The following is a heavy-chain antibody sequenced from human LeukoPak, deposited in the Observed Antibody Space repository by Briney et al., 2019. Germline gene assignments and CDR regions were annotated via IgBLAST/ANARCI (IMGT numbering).Heavy chain of an antibody. V-gene: IGHV3-53*01. CDR1: GFAVNTMF. CDR3: ARDEVTSGGGLES. CDR2: IYSGGLT. J-gene: IGHJ4*02. D-gene: IGHD3-16*01. Sequence: GGSLRLSCAASGFAVNTMFMHWVRQAPGKGLEWISVIYSGGLTYYADSVEGRFTISRDNSKNTLYLYMNSLRAEDTAVYYCARDEVTSGGGLESWGKGALVIVSS.